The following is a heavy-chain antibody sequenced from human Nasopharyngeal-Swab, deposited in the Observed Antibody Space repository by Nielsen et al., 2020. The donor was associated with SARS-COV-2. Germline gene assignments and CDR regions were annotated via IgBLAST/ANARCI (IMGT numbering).Heavy chain of an antibody. Sequence: ASVKVSCKTSGYTFTGYYIHWVRQAPGQGLEWMGRINPNNGGTNYAQKFQGRVTMTRDTSIKTAYMELSSLRSDDTAVYYCARDDGDVPGVTGSGPPGGFWGQGTLVTVSS. V-gene: IGHV1-2*06. CDR3: ARDDGDVPGVTGSGPPGGF. CDR1: GYTFTGYY. CDR2: INPNNGGT. J-gene: IGHJ4*02. D-gene: IGHD2-8*01.